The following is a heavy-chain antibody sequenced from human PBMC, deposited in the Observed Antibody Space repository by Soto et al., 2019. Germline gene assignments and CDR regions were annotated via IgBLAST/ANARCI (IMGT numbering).Heavy chain of an antibody. J-gene: IGHJ4*02. CDR3: ARAGFSYGHLLF. CDR1: GGTIKTGDYC. D-gene: IGHD3-10*01. CDR2: VFYSGAT. V-gene: IGHV4-30-4*01. Sequence: PSETLSLTCHVSGGTIKTGDYCWHWIRQPPGKGLEWIGYVFYSGATNYSPSLKSRAAISMDTSKNQFSLSLTSVTAADTAVYYCARAGFSYGHLLFWGQGIRVTVSS.